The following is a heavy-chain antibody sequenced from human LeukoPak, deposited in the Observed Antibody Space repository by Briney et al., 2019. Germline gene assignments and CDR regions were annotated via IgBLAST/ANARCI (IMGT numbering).Heavy chain of an antibody. Sequence: ASVKVSCKASGYTFTSYYMHWVRQAPGQGLEWMGIINPSGGSTSYAQKFQGRVTMTRDMSTSTVYMELSSLRSEDTAVYYCARDDPTTGFDYWGQGTLVAVSS. CDR1: GYTFTSYY. V-gene: IGHV1-46*01. D-gene: IGHD1-14*01. J-gene: IGHJ4*02. CDR3: ARDDPTTGFDY. CDR2: INPSGGST.